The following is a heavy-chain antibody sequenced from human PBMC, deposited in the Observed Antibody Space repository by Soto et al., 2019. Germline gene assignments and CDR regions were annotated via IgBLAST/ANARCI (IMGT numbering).Heavy chain of an antibody. Sequence: GGSLRLSCAASGFMFRSYRMSWVRQSPGKGLEWLSSITSNSDHIDYADSVRGRFTVSRDNARKSLYLQMDSLGAEDTGVYYCATPYYYNHWGPGTLVTVSS. J-gene: IGHJ1*01. CDR3: ATPYYYNH. CDR2: ITSNSDHI. V-gene: IGHV3-21*01. D-gene: IGHD3-10*01. CDR1: GFMFRSYR.